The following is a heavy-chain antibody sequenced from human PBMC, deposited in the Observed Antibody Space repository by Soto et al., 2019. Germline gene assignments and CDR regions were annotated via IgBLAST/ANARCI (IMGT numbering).Heavy chain of an antibody. CDR2: IKSKSDGETA. J-gene: IGHJ4*02. CDR3: AITAMINRDSSTSFDY. V-gene: IGHV3-15*01. D-gene: IGHD5-18*01. Sequence: GVSLRLSCAASGLTFSNVWMTWVRQAPGKGLEWVGRIKSKSDGETADVAAPVKARFTISRDDSKNTVFLEMKSLKSEDTALYYCAITAMINRDSSTSFDYWGRGTNVAVAA. CDR1: GLTFSNVW.